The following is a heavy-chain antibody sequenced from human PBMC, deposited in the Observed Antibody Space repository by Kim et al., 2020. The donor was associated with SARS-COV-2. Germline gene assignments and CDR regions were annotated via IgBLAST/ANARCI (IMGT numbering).Heavy chain of an antibody. D-gene: IGHD2-15*01. J-gene: IGHJ5*02. CDR3: ARHATPATISRVVDP. V-gene: IGHV4-39*01. Sequence: SETLSLTCSVSGASISGSSFYWGWIRQPPGKGLEWIGTIYYLGNTYYNPSLRSRVTISIDTSKNELSLRLNSVTAADTAIYYCARHATPATISRVVDPWGQGTLVTVSS. CDR2: IYYLGNT. CDR1: GASISGSSFY.